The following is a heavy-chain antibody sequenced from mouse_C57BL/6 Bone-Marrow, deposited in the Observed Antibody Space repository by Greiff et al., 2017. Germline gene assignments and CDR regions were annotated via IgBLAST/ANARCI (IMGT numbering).Heavy chain of an antibody. V-gene: IGHV1-81*01. CDR3: ARQGPSWFAY. J-gene: IGHJ3*01. CDR2: IYPRSGNT. Sequence: VQLQQSGAELARPGASVKLSCKASGYTFTSYGISWVKQRTGQGLEWIGEIYPRSGNTYYNEKFKGKATLTSDTSSSTAYMQLSSLTSEDSAIYFCARQGPSWFAYWGQGTLVTVSA. CDR1: GYTFTSYG. D-gene: IGHD3-3*01.